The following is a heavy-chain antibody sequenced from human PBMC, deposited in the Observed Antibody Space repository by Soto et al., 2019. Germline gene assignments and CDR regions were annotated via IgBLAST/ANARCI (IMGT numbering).Heavy chain of an antibody. D-gene: IGHD5-18*01. Sequence: QITLKESGPTLVKPTQTLTLTCTFSGFSLSSDRVGVAWIRQPPGKALEWLALIYWDDDKRYSPSLKSRLTISKDTSKNHVVLTMTNMDPADTGTYYCTLSGGYSYADYWGQGTLVTVSS. CDR2: IYWDDDK. V-gene: IGHV2-5*02. CDR3: TLSGGYSYADY. CDR1: GFSLSSDRVG. J-gene: IGHJ4*02.